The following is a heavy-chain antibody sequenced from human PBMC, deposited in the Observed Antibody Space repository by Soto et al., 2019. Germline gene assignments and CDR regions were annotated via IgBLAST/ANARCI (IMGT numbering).Heavy chain of an antibody. V-gene: IGHV3-7*01. CDR2: IKQDGSEK. CDR1: GFTFSSYW. Sequence: GGSLRLSCAASGFTFSSYWMSWVRQAPGKGLEWVANIKQDGSEKYYVDSVKGRFTISRDNAKNSLYLQMNSLRAEDTAVYYCARDLDGYNPTEYFDYWGQGTLVTVSS. D-gene: IGHD5-12*01. CDR3: ARDLDGYNPTEYFDY. J-gene: IGHJ4*02.